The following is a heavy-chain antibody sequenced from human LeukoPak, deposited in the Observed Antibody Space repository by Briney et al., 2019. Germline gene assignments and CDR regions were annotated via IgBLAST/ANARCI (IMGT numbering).Heavy chain of an antibody. V-gene: IGHV3-23*01. Sequence: PGGSLRLSCAASGFTFSSHAMSWVRQAPGKGLEWVSAISGSGGSTYYADSVKGRFTISRDNSKNTLYLQMNSLRAEDTAVYYCAKCFRGYSYGPSDYWGQGTLVTVSS. CDR2: ISGSGGST. J-gene: IGHJ4*02. CDR3: AKCFRGYSYGPSDY. CDR1: GFTFSSHA. D-gene: IGHD5-18*01.